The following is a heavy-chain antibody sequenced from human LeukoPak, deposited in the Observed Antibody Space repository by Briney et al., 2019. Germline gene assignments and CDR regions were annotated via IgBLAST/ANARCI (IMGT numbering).Heavy chain of an antibody. CDR2: ISGSGGCT. J-gene: IGHJ5*02. V-gene: IGHV3-23*01. Sequence: PGGSLRLSCAASGFTFSSYAISWVRQAPGKGLEWVSAISGSGGCTYYADSVKGRFTISRDNSKNTLYLQMNSLSAEDTAVYYCAKGLGIAATGTRGAWFDPWGQGTLVTVSS. D-gene: IGHD6-13*01. CDR1: GFTFSSYA. CDR3: AKGLGIAATGTRGAWFDP.